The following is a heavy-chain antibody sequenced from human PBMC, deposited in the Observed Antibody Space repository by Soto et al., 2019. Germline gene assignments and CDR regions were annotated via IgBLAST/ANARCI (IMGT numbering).Heavy chain of an antibody. J-gene: IGHJ4*02. Sequence: SVKVSCKASGGTFSSYAISWVRQAPGQGLEWMGGIIPIFGTANYAQKFQGRVTITADESTSTAYMELSSLRSEDTAVYYCARDGGSGSYYNPYYFDYWGQGTLVTVSS. CDR2: IIPIFGTA. V-gene: IGHV1-69*13. CDR1: GGTFSSYA. D-gene: IGHD3-10*01. CDR3: ARDGGSGSYYNPYYFDY.